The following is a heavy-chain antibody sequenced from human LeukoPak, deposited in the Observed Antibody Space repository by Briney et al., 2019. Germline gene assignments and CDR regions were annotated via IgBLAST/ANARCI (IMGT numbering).Heavy chain of an antibody. J-gene: IGHJ5*02. Sequence: QPGGSLRLSCAGSAFTFSSYSMNWVRQAPGKGLEWVSYISSSGSTIYYADSVEGRFTISRDNAKNSLYLQMNSLRAEDTAVYYCARMVLWYSGSYYGWFDPWGQGTLVTVSS. CDR3: ARMVLWYSGSYYGWFDP. D-gene: IGHD1-26*01. CDR2: ISSSGSTI. V-gene: IGHV3-48*04. CDR1: AFTFSSYS.